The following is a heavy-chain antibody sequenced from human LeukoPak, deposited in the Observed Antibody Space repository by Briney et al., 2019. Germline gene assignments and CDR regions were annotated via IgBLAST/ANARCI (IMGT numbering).Heavy chain of an antibody. CDR2: ISYDGSNK. CDR3: ARYVSGWYYFDY. J-gene: IGHJ4*02. D-gene: IGHD6-19*01. Sequence: PGGSLRLSCAASGFTFSSYAMHWVRQAPGKGLEWVAVISYDGSNKYYADSVKGRFTISRDNSKNTLYLQMNSLRAEDMAVYYCARYVSGWYYFDYWGQGTLATVSS. V-gene: IGHV3-30*04. CDR1: GFTFSSYA.